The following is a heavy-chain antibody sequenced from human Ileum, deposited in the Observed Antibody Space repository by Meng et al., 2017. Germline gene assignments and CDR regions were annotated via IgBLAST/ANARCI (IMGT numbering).Heavy chain of an antibody. Sequence: VQLQVSAPGLARPSATLSLICTVAGRSVSRAGYQCGWIRQPPGKGLEWIGYASTNYNPSLKSRVTISLDTSRNQFSLSLSSVTAADTAVYYCARDHMGSLDYWGQGILVTVSS. V-gene: IGHV4-61*08. CDR3: ARDHMGSLDY. J-gene: IGHJ4*02. D-gene: IGHD1-26*01. CDR1: GRSVSRAGYQ. CDR2: AST.